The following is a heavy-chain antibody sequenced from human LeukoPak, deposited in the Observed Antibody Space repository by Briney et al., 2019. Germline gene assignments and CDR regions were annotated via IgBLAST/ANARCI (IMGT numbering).Heavy chain of an antibody. CDR3: ARLPQWGGTYHFDY. Sequence: GESLKISCKGSGYSFTNHWIGWVRQMPGKGLEWMGIIYPGDSDTRYSPSFPGQVTISADKSISMAYLQWSSLKASDTAMYYCARLPQWGGTYHFDYWGQGALLTVSS. D-gene: IGHD1-26*01. V-gene: IGHV5-51*01. CDR2: IYPGDSDT. J-gene: IGHJ4*02. CDR1: GYSFTNHW.